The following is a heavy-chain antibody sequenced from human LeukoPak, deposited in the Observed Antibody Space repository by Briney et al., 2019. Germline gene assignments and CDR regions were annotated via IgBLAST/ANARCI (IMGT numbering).Heavy chain of an antibody. CDR1: GGSISGYY. D-gene: IGHD2-15*01. CDR3: ARAVVVAATVKWFDP. Sequence: PSETLSLTCTVSGGSISGYYWSWIRQSPGKGLEGSGYIYYSGSTNYNPSLKSRVTMSVDTSKNHFSLKVSSVTAADTAVYYCARAVVVAATVKWFDPWGQGTLVTVSS. CDR2: IYYSGST. V-gene: IGHV4-59*01. J-gene: IGHJ5*02.